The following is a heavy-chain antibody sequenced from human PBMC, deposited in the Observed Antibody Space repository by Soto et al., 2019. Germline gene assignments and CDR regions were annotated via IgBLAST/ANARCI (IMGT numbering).Heavy chain of an antibody. V-gene: IGHV3-23*01. CDR2: ISGSGGST. CDR3: AKSFGSGPFYYYYGMDV. CDR1: GFTFSSYA. D-gene: IGHD6-19*01. Sequence: GSLRLSCAASGFTFSSYAMSWVRQAPGKGLEWVSAISGSGGSTYYADSVKGRFTISRDNPKNTLYLQMNSLRAEDTAVYYCAKSFGSGPFYYYYGMDVWGQGTTVTVSS. J-gene: IGHJ6*02.